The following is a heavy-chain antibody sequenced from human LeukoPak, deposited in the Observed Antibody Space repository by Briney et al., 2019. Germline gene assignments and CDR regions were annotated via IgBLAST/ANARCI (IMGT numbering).Heavy chain of an antibody. Sequence: SETLSLTCTVSGGSISSGGYYWSWIRQHPGKGLEWIGYIYYSGSTYYNPSLKSRVTISVDTSKNQFSLKLSSVAAADTAVYYCARGGSYGNHDYWGQGTLVTVSS. J-gene: IGHJ4*02. V-gene: IGHV4-31*03. CDR3: ARGGSYGNHDY. CDR2: IYYSGST. CDR1: GGSISSGGYY. D-gene: IGHD5-18*01.